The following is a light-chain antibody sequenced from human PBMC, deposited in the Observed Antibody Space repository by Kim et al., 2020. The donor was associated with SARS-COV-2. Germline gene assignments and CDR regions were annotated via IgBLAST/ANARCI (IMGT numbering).Light chain of an antibody. Sequence: QLVLTQSPSASASLGATVKLTCTLSSGHSSYAIAWHQQQPEKGPRYLMKLNSDGSHSKGDGIPDSFSGSSSGAERYLTISSLQSEDEADYYCQTWGTGIRVFGTGTKVTVL. J-gene: IGLJ1*01. CDR1: SGHSSYA. CDR3: QTWGTGIRV. CDR2: LNSDGSH. V-gene: IGLV4-69*01.